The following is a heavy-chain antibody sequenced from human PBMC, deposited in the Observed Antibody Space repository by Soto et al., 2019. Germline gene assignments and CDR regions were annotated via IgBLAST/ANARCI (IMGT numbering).Heavy chain of an antibody. CDR2: IYYTGST. CDR1: GGSISSYY. J-gene: IGHJ4*02. D-gene: IGHD6-19*01. Sequence: QVQLQESGPGLVKPSETLSLTCTVSGGSISSYYWSWIRQPPGKGLEWIGHIYYTGSTNYNPSLKSRVAISVDTSKNQFSLKLSSVTAADTAVYYCARERAVAGTPYYFDYWGQGTLVTVSS. CDR3: ARERAVAGTPYYFDY. V-gene: IGHV4-59*01.